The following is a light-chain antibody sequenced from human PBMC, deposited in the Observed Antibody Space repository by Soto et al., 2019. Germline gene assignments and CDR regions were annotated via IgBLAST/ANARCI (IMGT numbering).Light chain of an antibody. CDR3: QQYHEWPLS. Sequence: EIVMKQSPATMSVSPGERGTLSCRASQRVSSNLAWYQQKPGQAPRLLIYGVSTRATGIPARFSGSGSGTEFTLTISSLQSEDFAVYYCQQYHEWPLSFGGGTKVHIK. J-gene: IGKJ4*01. CDR1: QRVSSN. V-gene: IGKV3-15*01. CDR2: GVS.